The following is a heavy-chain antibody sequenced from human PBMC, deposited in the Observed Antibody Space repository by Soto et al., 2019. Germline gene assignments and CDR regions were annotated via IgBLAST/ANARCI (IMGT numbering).Heavy chain of an antibody. D-gene: IGHD5-18*01. CDR3: ARVPWARGYSDDFAGYYFDY. CDR1: GYTFTSYG. V-gene: IGHV1-18*01. J-gene: IGHJ4*02. CDR2: ISAYNGNT. Sequence: QVQLVQSGAEVKKPGASVKVSCKASGYTFTSYGISWVRQAPGQGLEWMGWISAYNGNTNYAQKLQGRVTMTTDTSTSTAYRELRSLRSDDTAVYYCARVPWARGYSDDFAGYYFDYWGQGTLVTVSS.